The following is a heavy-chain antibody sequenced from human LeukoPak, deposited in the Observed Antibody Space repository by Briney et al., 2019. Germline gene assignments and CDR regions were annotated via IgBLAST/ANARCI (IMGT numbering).Heavy chain of an antibody. J-gene: IGHJ5*02. Sequence: SDTLSLPCTVSEGSIDSRTYYWGWIRQPPGKGLEWIATIYYTESTYYTPSLKSRVTISIDTSKNQFSLKLRSVTAADTALYYCARHVTAAEWFDPWGQGILVTVSS. CDR1: EGSIDSRTYY. CDR3: ARHVTAAEWFDP. CDR2: IYYTEST. D-gene: IGHD6-13*01. V-gene: IGHV4-39*01.